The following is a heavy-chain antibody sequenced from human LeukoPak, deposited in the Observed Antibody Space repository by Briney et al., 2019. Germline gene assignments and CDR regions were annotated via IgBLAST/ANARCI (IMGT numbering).Heavy chain of an antibody. J-gene: IGHJ3*02. Sequence: ASVKVSCKASGYTFTSYGISWVRQAPGQGLEWMGWISAYNGNTNYAQKLQGRVTMTTDTSTSTAYMELRSLRSDDTAVYYCARGDCSSTSCFDAFDIWGQGTMVTVSS. CDR3: ARGDCSSTSCFDAFDI. V-gene: IGHV1-18*01. D-gene: IGHD2-2*01. CDR2: ISAYNGNT. CDR1: GYTFTSYG.